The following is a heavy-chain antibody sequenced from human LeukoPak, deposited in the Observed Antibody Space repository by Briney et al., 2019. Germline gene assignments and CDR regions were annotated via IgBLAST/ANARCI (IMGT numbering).Heavy chain of an antibody. J-gene: IGHJ6*02. CDR2: IFYSGST. D-gene: IGHD3-3*02. Sequence: SETLSLTCSVSGGSISNGAYFWSWIRQHPGKGLEWIGCIFYSGSTYNNPSLQSRVSISLDTSKNQFSLNLNSVTAADTAVYYCARSAVAFSLPDHYYYYGMDVWGQGTTVTVSS. CDR3: ARSAVAFSLPDHYYYYGMDV. V-gene: IGHV4-31*03. CDR1: GGSISNGAYF.